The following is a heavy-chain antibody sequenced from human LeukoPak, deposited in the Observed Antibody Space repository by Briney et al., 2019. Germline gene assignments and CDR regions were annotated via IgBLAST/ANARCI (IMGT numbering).Heavy chain of an antibody. CDR3: ARSGSYSNWFDP. D-gene: IGHD1-26*01. Sequence: PGGSLRLSCAASGFTFSSYGMHWVRQAPGKGLEWVAVISYDGSNKYYADSVKGRFTISRDNSKNTLYLQMNSLRAEDTAVYYCARSGSYSNWFDPWGQGTLVTVSS. CDR2: ISYDGSNK. V-gene: IGHV3-30*03. J-gene: IGHJ5*02. CDR1: GFTFSSYG.